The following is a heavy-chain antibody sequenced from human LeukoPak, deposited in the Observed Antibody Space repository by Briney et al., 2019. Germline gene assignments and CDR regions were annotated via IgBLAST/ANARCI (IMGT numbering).Heavy chain of an antibody. J-gene: IGHJ4*02. CDR3: ARNYYGSGIYYNPGGY. CDR1: GYTFTGYF. V-gene: IGHV1-2*02. Sequence: ASVKVSCKASGYTFTGYFIHWVRQAPGLGLEWMGWINPNSGGTNYAQKFQGRVTMTRDTSISTVYMELTLLRFDDTAVYYCARNYYGSGIYYNPGGYWGQGTLVTVSS. CDR2: INPNSGGT. D-gene: IGHD3-10*01.